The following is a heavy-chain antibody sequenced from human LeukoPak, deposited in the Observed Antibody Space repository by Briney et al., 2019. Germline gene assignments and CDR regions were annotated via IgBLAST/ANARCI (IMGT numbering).Heavy chain of an antibody. CDR1: GGSFSGYY. J-gene: IGHJ4*02. Sequence: SETLSLTCAVYGGSFSGYYWSWIRQPPGKGLEWIGEINHSGSTNYNPSLKSRVPISVDTSKNQFSLKLSSVTAADTAVYYCAKCASSGSYYSQSFDYWGQGTLVTVSS. CDR2: INHSGST. D-gene: IGHD3-10*01. V-gene: IGHV4-34*01. CDR3: AKCASSGSYYSQSFDY.